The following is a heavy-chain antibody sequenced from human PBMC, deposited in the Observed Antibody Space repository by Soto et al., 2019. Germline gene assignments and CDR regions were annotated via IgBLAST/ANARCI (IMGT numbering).Heavy chain of an antibody. D-gene: IGHD6-19*01. V-gene: IGHV1-69*12. CDR2: IIPMFGTA. Sequence: QVQLVQSGSEVKKPGSSVKVSCRASGGTFSSYAISWVRQAPGQGPEWMGGIIPMFGTAKYAQKFQGRVTITADESRSTAYMELRSLISEATAVYYCAQTLGLAVAGPGRFDLWGRGTLVTVSS. CDR3: AQTLGLAVAGPGRFDL. CDR1: GGTFSSYA. J-gene: IGHJ2*01.